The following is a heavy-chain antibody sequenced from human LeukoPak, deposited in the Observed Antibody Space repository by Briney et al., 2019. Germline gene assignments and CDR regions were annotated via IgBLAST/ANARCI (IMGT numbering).Heavy chain of an antibody. Sequence: PSETLPLTCTVSGGSISSYYWSWIHQPPGKGLEWIGEINHSGSTNYNPSLKSRVTISVDTSKNQFSLKLSSVTAADTAVYYCARGLSYVYWGQGTLVTVSS. CDR2: INHSGST. J-gene: IGHJ4*02. V-gene: IGHV4-34*01. CDR1: GGSISSYY. CDR3: ARGLSYVY. D-gene: IGHD3-10*01.